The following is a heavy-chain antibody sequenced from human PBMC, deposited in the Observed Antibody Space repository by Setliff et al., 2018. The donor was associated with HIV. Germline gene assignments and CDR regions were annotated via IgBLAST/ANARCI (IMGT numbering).Heavy chain of an antibody. Sequence: SETLSLTCAVYGGSFSGFYWNWIRQAPGKGLEWIGEINQSGSTNYNPSLKSRVIISVDTSKNQLSLKLSSVTAADTAMYYCARGRGRTFYYDSSGSRAFDIWGQGTMVTVSS. CDR2: INQSGST. CDR3: ARGRGRTFYYDSSGSRAFDI. D-gene: IGHD3-22*01. V-gene: IGHV4-34*01. CDR1: GGSFSGFY. J-gene: IGHJ3*02.